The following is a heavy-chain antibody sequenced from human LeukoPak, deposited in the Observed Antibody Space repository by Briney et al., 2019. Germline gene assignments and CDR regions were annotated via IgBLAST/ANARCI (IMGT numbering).Heavy chain of an antibody. D-gene: IGHD3-3*01. CDR2: INPSGGYT. CDR1: GYTFTSYY. J-gene: IGHJ5*02. V-gene: IGHV1-46*01. CDR3: ARDSWRSNYDFWSGSVKIGKYNWFDP. Sequence: ASVKVSCKASGYTFTSYYIHWVRQAPGQGLEWMGIINPSGGYTNYAQKFQGRVTMTRDTSTTTVYMELSGLRSEDTAVYYCARDSWRSNYDFWSGSVKIGKYNWFDPWGQGTLVTVSS.